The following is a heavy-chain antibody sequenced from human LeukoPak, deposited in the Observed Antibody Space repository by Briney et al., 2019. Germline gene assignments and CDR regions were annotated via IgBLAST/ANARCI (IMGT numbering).Heavy chain of an antibody. CDR1: GFTFSDYY. Sequence: GGSLRLSCAASGFTFSDYYMSWIRQAPGKGLEWVSYISSSRSYTNYADSVKGRFTISRDNAKNSLYLQMNSLRAEDTAVYYCARESGRAVAGTGDPDYYYYGMDVWGQGTTVTVSS. CDR2: ISSSRSYT. V-gene: IGHV3-11*05. D-gene: IGHD6-19*01. CDR3: ARESGRAVAGTGDPDYYYYGMDV. J-gene: IGHJ6*02.